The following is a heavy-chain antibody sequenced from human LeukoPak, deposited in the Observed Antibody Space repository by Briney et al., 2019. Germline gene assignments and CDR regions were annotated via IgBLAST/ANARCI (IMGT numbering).Heavy chain of an antibody. Sequence: ASVKVSCKASGYTFTSYYMHWVRQAPGQGLEWMGIRNPNDGTTSCAQKFQGRVTMTRETFTSTVYMELSSLRAEDTGVYFCARAPANKYDSRLPEDYWGQGALVTVSS. CDR3: ARAPANKYDSRLPEDY. J-gene: IGHJ4*02. D-gene: IGHD3-22*01. CDR2: RNPNDGTT. V-gene: IGHV1-46*01. CDR1: GYTFTSYY.